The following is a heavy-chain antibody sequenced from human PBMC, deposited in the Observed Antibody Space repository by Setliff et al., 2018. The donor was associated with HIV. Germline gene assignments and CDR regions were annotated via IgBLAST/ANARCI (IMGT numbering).Heavy chain of an antibody. CDR3: ARETYYYDASGPPSGYYMDV. J-gene: IGHJ6*03. D-gene: IGHD3-22*01. CDR1: GGSISSGGYY. CDR2: IHYSGST. Sequence: PSETLSLTCSVSGGSISSGGYYWNWIRQHPGKGLEWIGYIHYSGSTDYSPSLKSRVTISVYTSKNQFSLKLSSVTAADTAVYFCARETYYYDASGPPSGYYMDVWGKGTTVTVSS. V-gene: IGHV4-31*03.